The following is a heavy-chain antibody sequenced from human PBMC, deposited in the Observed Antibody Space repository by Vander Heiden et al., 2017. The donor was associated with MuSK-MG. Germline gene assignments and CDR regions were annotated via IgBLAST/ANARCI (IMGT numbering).Heavy chain of an antibody. Sequence: EVQLVQSGAEVKKPGESLKISCKGSGYSFTSYWLGWVRQRPGKGLEWMGIIYPGDSDTRYSPSFHGQVTISADKSISTAYLQWSSLKASDTAMYYCARHCSGGSCYSPDAFDIWGQGTMVTVYS. CDR2: IYPGDSDT. J-gene: IGHJ3*02. D-gene: IGHD2-15*01. V-gene: IGHV5-51*01. CDR1: GYSFTSYW. CDR3: ARHCSGGSCYSPDAFDI.